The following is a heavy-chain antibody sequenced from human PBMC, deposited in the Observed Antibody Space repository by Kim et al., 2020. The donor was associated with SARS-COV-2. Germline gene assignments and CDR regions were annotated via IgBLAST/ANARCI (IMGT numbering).Heavy chain of an antibody. J-gene: IGHJ6*02. CDR3: AGSQGGSTYGYGMDV. V-gene: IGHV3-33*01. CDR2: IWYDGSSK. Sequence: GGSLRLSCAASGFTFSSFGMHWVRQAPGKGLEWVAAIWYDGSSKYYGDSVKGRFTISRDNSKNTLYLQMNSLRAEDTAVYYCAGSQGGSTYGYGMDVWGQATTVTVSS. D-gene: IGHD4-17*01. CDR1: GFTFSSFG.